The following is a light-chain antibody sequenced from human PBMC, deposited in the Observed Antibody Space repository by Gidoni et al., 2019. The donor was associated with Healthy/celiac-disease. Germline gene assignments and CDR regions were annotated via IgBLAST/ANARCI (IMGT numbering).Light chain of an antibody. V-gene: IGKV4-1*01. CDR3: QQYYNTPWT. CDR1: QSVLYSSTNKNY. CDR2: WAS. Sequence: DIVMTQSPDSLAVSLGERATINCKSSQSVLYSSTNKNYLAWYQQKPGQPPKLIIYWASTRESGVPDRFSGSGSGTDFTLTISSLQAEDVAVYYCQQYYNTPWTFXQXTKVEIK. J-gene: IGKJ1*01.